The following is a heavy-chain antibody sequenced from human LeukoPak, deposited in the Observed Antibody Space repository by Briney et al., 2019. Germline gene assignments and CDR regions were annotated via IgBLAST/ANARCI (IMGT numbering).Heavy chain of an antibody. D-gene: IGHD3-10*01. CDR1: GFTFSTYT. Sequence: GGSLRLSCAASGFTFSTYTMNWVRQAPGKGLEWVSSISSSSSYIYYADSVKGRFTISRDNSKNTLYLQMNSLRAEDTAVYYCAKDWAVGWGQGTLVSVSS. J-gene: IGHJ4*02. CDR3: AKDWAVG. CDR2: ISSSSSYI. V-gene: IGHV3-21*04.